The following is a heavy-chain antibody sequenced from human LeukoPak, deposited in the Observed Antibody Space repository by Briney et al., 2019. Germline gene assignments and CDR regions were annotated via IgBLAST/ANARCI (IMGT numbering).Heavy chain of an antibody. CDR3: ARAPYWYYDFWSGYYYFDY. V-gene: IGHV1-69*02. Sequence: GASVKVSCKASGGTFSSYTISWVRQAPGQGLEWMGRIIPILGIANYAQKFQGRVTITADKSTSTAYMELSSLRSEDTAVYDCARAPYWYYDFWSGYYYFDYWGQGTLVTVSS. J-gene: IGHJ4*02. CDR1: GGTFSSYT. CDR2: IIPILGIA. D-gene: IGHD3-3*01.